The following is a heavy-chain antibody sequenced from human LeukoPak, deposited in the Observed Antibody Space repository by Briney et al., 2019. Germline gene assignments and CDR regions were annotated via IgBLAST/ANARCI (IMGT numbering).Heavy chain of an antibody. CDR3: AKYVDYAVFDY. D-gene: IGHD4-17*01. CDR2: ISNSGNTA. V-gene: IGHV3-23*01. CDR1: GFTFSSYA. J-gene: IGHJ4*02. Sequence: PGGSLRLSCAASGFTFSSYAMTWVRRAPGKGLEWVSSISNSGNTAYYADSVKGRFTISRDNSKYTLYLQMNSLRAEDTAVYYCAKYVDYAVFDYWGLGTLVTVSS.